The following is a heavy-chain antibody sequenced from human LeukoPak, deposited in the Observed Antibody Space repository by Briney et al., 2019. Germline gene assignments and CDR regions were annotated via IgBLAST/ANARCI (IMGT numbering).Heavy chain of an antibody. Sequence: GGSLRLSCAASGFTFSDYYMSWIRQAPGKGLEWVSYISSSGSTIYYADSVKGRFTISRDNAKNSLYLQMNSLRAEDTAVYYCAREFTIFGVVESPSDYWGQGTLVTVSS. D-gene: IGHD3-3*01. CDR3: AREFTIFGVVESPSDY. J-gene: IGHJ4*02. V-gene: IGHV3-11*01. CDR1: GFTFSDYY. CDR2: ISSSGSTI.